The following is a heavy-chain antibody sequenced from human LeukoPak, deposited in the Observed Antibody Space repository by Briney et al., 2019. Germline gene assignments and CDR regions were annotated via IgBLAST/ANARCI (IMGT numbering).Heavy chain of an antibody. Sequence: GGSLRLSCAASGFTFSSYAMHWVRQAPGKGLEWVAVILYDGSNKYYVDSVKGRFTISRDSSKNTLYLQMNSLRAEDTAVYYCARSKAGYSSGWYMDYFDYWGQGALVTVSS. D-gene: IGHD6-19*01. V-gene: IGHV3-30-3*01. J-gene: IGHJ4*02. CDR1: GFTFSSYA. CDR3: ARSKAGYSSGWYMDYFDY. CDR2: ILYDGSNK.